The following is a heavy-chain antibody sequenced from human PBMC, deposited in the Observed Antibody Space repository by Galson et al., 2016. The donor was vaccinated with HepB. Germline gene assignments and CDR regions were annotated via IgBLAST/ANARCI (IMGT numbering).Heavy chain of an antibody. CDR2: INLGGST. Sequence: SETLSLTCAVYGGSFSGYYWTWIRQSPGGGLEWIGEINLGGSTTYNPSLKSRVTISLDASKNQFSLNLSSVTAADTAAYFCARQPVTLYFFISWGQGTLVTVSS. V-gene: IGHV4-34*01. D-gene: IGHD2/OR15-2a*01. CDR1: GGSFSGYY. J-gene: IGHJ4*02. CDR3: ARQPVTLYFFIS.